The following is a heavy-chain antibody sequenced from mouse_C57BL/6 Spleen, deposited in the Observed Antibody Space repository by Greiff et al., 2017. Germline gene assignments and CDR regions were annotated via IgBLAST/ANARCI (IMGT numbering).Heavy chain of an antibody. V-gene: IGHV1-26*01. J-gene: IGHJ4*01. CDR3: AREPYYYGSTLYAMDY. CDR2: INPNNGGT. D-gene: IGHD1-1*01. CDR1: GYTFTDYY. Sequence: VQLQQSGPELVKPGASVKISCKASGYTFTDYYMNWVKQSHGKSLEWIGDINPNNGGTSYNQKFKGKATLTVDKSSSTAYMELRSLTSEDSAVYYCAREPYYYGSTLYAMDYWGQGTSVTVSS.